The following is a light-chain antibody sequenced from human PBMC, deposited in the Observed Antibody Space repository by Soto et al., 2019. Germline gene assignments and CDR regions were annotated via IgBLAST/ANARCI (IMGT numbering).Light chain of an antibody. CDR2: SDD. V-gene: IGLV1-44*01. CDR1: NSNIGSYS. Sequence: QSVLTQPPSASGTPGQRVTISCSGSNSNIGSYSVNWYRHLPGTAPKLLVFSDDQRPPAVPARFSGAKSGPSASPAISGRQSEDEADDYCAAWDDSLNSPVFGAGTKLTVL. J-gene: IGLJ2*01. CDR3: AAWDDSLNSPV.